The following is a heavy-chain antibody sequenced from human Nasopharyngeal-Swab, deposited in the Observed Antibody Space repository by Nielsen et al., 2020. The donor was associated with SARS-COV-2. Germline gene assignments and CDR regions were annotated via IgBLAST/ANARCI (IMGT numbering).Heavy chain of an antibody. CDR2: INSDGSST. D-gene: IGHD3-10*01. V-gene: IGHV3-74*01. CDR1: GFTFSSYW. J-gene: IGHJ6*02. CDR3: ARDRLWFGELNKFYYYAMDV. Sequence: GESLKISCAASGFTFSSYWMHWVRQAPGKGLVWVSRINSDGSSTSYADSVKGRFTISRDNAKNTLYLQMNSLRAEDTAVYYCARDRLWFGELNKFYYYAMDVWGQGTTVTVSS.